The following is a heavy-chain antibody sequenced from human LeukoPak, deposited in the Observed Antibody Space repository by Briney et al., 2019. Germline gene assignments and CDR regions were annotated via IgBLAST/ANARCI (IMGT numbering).Heavy chain of an antibody. Sequence: SETLSLTCTVSGGSLSNYYWSWIRQPPGKGLEWIGYMYYTGDTNYNPSLKSRVTISVDTSKNQFSLKLSSVTAADTAVYYCARDDMGHCSSTSCYYYYMDVWGKGTTVTVSS. D-gene: IGHD2-2*01. J-gene: IGHJ6*03. CDR1: GGSLSNYY. CDR2: MYYTGDT. CDR3: ARDDMGHCSSTSCYYYYMDV. V-gene: IGHV4-59*12.